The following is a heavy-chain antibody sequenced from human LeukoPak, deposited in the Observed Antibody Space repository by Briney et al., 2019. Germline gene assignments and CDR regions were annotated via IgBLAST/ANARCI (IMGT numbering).Heavy chain of an antibody. D-gene: IGHD4-11*01. CDR1: GFTFSSYS. J-gene: IGHJ4*02. V-gene: IGHV4-34*01. CDR2: INQSGTT. CDR3: ARQKPSTFRQYGRGRPFDY. Sequence: GSLRLSCAASGFTFSSYSMNWVRQAPGKGLEWIGEINQSGTTNYNPSLNSRVTISVDTSENQFSLNLNSVTAADTAVYYCARQKPSTFRQYGRGRPFDYWGQGTLVTVSS.